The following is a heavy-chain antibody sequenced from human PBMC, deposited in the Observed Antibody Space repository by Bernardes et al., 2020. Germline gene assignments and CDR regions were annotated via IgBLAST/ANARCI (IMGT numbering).Heavy chain of an antibody. Sequence: GGSLILSCAASGFTFSSYSMNWVRQAPGQGLEWVSSISSSSSYIYYADSVKGRFTISRDNAKNSLYLQMNSLRAEDTAVYYCARGRTVTTGLYYYYGMDVWGKGTTVTVSS. V-gene: IGHV3-21*01. D-gene: IGHD4-17*01. CDR2: ISSSSSYI. J-gene: IGHJ6*04. CDR1: GFTFSSYS. CDR3: ARGRTVTTGLYYYYGMDV.